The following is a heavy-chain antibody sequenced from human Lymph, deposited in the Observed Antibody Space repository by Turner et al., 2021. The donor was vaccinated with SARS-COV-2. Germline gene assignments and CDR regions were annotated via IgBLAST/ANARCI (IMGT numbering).Heavy chain of an antibody. V-gene: IGHV4-39*01. Sequence: QLQLQESGPGLVKPSDTRSLTGTVSGRSSSSSSHYQAWIRQPPGRVLEGIGQIYYSGSNYYNPYLKRRVTISVDTSKNPFSLKLSSVTAADTAVYYCARLVRRAEYYLDYWGQGTLVTVSS. D-gene: IGHD3-10*01. CDR2: IYYSGSN. J-gene: IGHJ4*02. CDR3: ARLVRRAEYYLDY. CDR1: GRSSSSSSHY.